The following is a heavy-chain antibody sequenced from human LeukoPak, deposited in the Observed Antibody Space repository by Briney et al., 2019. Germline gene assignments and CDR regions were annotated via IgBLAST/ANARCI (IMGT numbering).Heavy chain of an antibody. D-gene: IGHD1-7*01. V-gene: IGHV4-59*13. CDR1: GGSLSNFY. J-gene: IGHJ6*03. CDR2: IYYIGST. Sequence: PSETLSLTCTVSGGSLSNFYWTWIRQPPGKGLEWIGSIYYIGSTNYNPSLKSRVTISLDTSSDQFSLKLTSVTAADTAVYYCARQELLVGCYYYMDVWGKGTTVTVSS. CDR3: ARQELLVGCYYYMDV.